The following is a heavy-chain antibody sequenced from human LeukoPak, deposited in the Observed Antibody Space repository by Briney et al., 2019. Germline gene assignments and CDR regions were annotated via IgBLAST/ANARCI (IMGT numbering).Heavy chain of an antibody. CDR3: ARDRDNYDFWSGLTSYYFDY. V-gene: IGHV3-30*04. D-gene: IGHD3-3*01. Sequence: HPGRSLRLSCAASGFTFSTYVIYWVRQAPGKGLEWVAVISYDGSNKYYADSVKGRFTISRDNSKNTLYLQMNSLRAEDTAVYYCARDRDNYDFWSGLTSYYFDYWGQGTLVTVSS. J-gene: IGHJ4*02. CDR1: GFTFSTYV. CDR2: ISYDGSNK.